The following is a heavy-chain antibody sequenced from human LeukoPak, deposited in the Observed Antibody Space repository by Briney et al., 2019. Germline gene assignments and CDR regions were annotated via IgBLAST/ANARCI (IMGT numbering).Heavy chain of an antibody. CDR2: ISPSSGNT. V-gene: IGHV1-18*01. D-gene: IGHD1-1*01. CDR3: ARAGTTVTGGDAFDI. Sequence: ASVKVSCKASGYTFMTFGISWVRQAPGQELEWMGWISPSSGNTNSAQKSQGRLSMSTDTSTGIAYMHLRSLTPDDTALYYCARAGTTVTGGDAFDIWGQGTMVIVSA. J-gene: IGHJ3*02. CDR1: GYTFMTFG.